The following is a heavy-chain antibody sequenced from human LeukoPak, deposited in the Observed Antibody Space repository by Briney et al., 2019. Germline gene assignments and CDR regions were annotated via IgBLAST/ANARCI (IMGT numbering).Heavy chain of an antibody. CDR1: GFTFSSYE. J-gene: IGHJ4*02. V-gene: IGHV3-48*03. CDR2: ISSSGSTI. CDR3: ARVVITNFDY. Sequence: GGSLRLSCAASGFTFSSYEMNWVRQAPGKGLEWVPYISSSGSTIYYADSVKGRFTISRDNAKNSLYLQMNSLRAEDTAVYYCARVVITNFDYWGQGTLVTVSS. D-gene: IGHD3-16*01.